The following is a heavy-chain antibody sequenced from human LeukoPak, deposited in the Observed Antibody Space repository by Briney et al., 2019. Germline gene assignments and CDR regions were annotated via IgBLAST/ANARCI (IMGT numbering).Heavy chain of an antibody. V-gene: IGHV4-34*01. CDR2: INHSGST. J-gene: IGHJ4*02. CDR1: GGSISSYY. Sequence: SETLSLTCTVSGGSISSYYWSWIRQPPGKGLEWIGEINHSGSTNYNPSLKSRVTISVDTSKNQFSLKLSSVTAADTAVYYCARQSGSYSSYFDYWGQGTLVTVSS. D-gene: IGHD3-10*01. CDR3: ARQSGSYSSYFDY.